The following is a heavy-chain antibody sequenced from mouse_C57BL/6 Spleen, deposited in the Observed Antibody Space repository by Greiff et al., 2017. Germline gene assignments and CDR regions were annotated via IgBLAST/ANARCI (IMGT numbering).Heavy chain of an antibody. Sequence: VKLVESDAELVKPGASVKISCKVSGYTFTDHTIHWMKQRPEQGLEWIGYIYPRDGSTKYNEKFKGKATLTADKSSSTAYMQLNSLTSEDSAVYFCARRELYDGYYDYGGQGTTLTVSS. J-gene: IGHJ2*01. CDR1: GYTFTDHT. D-gene: IGHD2-3*01. CDR2: IYPRDGST. CDR3: ARRELYDGYYDY. V-gene: IGHV1-78*01.